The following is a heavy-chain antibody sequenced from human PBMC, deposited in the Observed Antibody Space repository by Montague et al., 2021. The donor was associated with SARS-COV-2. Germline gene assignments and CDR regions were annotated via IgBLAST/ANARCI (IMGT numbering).Heavy chain of an antibody. CDR2: INHSGST. CDR3: ARGWAMVRGVTH. V-gene: IGHV4-34*01. J-gene: IGHJ4*02. D-gene: IGHD3-10*01. Sequence: SETLSLTCAVYGGSFSGYYWRWIRQPPGKGLEWIGEINHSGSTTYNPSLKSRVTISLDTSKNQFSLKLSSVTAADTAMYYCARGWAMVRGVTHWGQGTLVTVSS. CDR1: GGSFSGYY.